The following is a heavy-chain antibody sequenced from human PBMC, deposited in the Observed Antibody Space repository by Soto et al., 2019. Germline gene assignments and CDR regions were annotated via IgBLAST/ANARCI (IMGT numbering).Heavy chain of an antibody. J-gene: IGHJ6*02. CDR3: AREGYYGSEWMVYYYGMDV. D-gene: IGHD3-10*01. CDR1: GYTFTSYD. V-gene: IGHV1-8*01. CDR2: MNPNSGNT. Sequence: ASVKVSCKASGYTFTSYDINWVRQATGQGLEWMGWMNPNSGNTGYAQKFQGRVTMTRNTSISTAYMELSSLRSEDTAVYYCAREGYYGSEWMVYYYGMDVWGQGTTVTVSS.